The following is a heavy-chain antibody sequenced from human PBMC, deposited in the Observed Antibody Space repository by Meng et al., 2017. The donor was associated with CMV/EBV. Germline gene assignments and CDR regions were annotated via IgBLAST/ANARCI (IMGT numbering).Heavy chain of an antibody. CDR2: IRYDGSNK. Sequence: GESLKISCAASGFTFSSYGMHWVRQAPGKGLEWVAFIRYDGSNKYYADSVKGRFTISRDNSKNTLYLQMNSLRAEDTAVYYCAKDYWLGWYAEYYFDYRGQGTLVTVSS. D-gene: IGHD6-19*01. V-gene: IGHV3-30*02. J-gene: IGHJ4*02. CDR1: GFTFSSYG. CDR3: AKDYWLGWYAEYYFDY.